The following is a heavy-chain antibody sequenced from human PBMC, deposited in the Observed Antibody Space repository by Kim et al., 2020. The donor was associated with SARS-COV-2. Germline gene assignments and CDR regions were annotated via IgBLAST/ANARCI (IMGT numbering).Heavy chain of an antibody. Sequence: GGSLRLSCAASGFTFSSYSMNWVRQAPGKGLEWVASISSSSSYIYYADSVKVRFTISRDNAKNSLYLQMNSLRAEDTAVYYCSRPGVATSYWYFDLWGRGTLVTISS. J-gene: IGHJ2*01. CDR3: SRPGVATSYWYFDL. CDR2: ISSSSSYI. V-gene: IGHV3-21*01. CDR1: GFTFSSYS. D-gene: IGHD5-12*01.